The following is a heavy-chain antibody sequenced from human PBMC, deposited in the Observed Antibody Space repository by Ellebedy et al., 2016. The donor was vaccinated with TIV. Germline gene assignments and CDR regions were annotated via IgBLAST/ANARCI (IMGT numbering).Heavy chain of an antibody. J-gene: IGHJ4*02. CDR1: GFTFSNYW. Sequence: AGSLRLSXVASGFTFSNYWMSWVRQAPGKGLEWVANMKQDGSEKYYVDSVKGRFTISRDNAKNSPYLQMNSLRAEDTAVYYCARAIAAAGSYWGRGTLVTVSS. V-gene: IGHV3-7*01. CDR2: MKQDGSEK. CDR3: ARAIAAAGSY. D-gene: IGHD6-13*01.